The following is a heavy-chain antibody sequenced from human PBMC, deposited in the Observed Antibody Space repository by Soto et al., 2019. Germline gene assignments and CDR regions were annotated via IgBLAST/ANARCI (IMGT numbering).Heavy chain of an antibody. J-gene: IGHJ6*02. D-gene: IGHD3-22*01. Sequence: QVQLVQSGAEVKKPGSSVKVSCKISGGTFRRYSISWVRQAPGQGLEWMGGIVPIFGTRNYAQKFQDRVTITTDESATTAHMEMSILRSEDTAVYYCARPYEGGYSSNHHYYCALDVWGQGTAVTVSS. CDR3: ARPYEGGYSSNHHYYCALDV. V-gene: IGHV1-69*01. CDR2: IVPIFGTR. CDR1: GGTFRRYS.